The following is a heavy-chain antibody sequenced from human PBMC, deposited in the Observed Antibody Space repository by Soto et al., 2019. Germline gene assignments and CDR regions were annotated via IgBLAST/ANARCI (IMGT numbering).Heavy chain of an antibody. J-gene: IGHJ4*02. V-gene: IGHV4-39*01. CDR1: GGSISSSSYH. Sequence: SETLSLTCTVSGGSISSSSYHWGWIRQPPGKGLEWIGNIHYSGSTYYNPSLRSRVTISVDTSKNQFSLKLSSVTAADTAVYYCARLTNSWGYFDYWGQGTLVTVSS. CDR2: IHYSGST. CDR3: ARLTNSWGYFDY. D-gene: IGHD2-15*01.